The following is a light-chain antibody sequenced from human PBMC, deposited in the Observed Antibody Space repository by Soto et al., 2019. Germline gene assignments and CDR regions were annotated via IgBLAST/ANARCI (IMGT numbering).Light chain of an antibody. V-gene: IGKV3D-20*02. Sequence: EIVLTQSPGTLSLSPGERATLSCRASQSVGSSHLAWYQQKPGQAPRLLIYGASNRATGIPARFSGSGSGTDFTLTISSLEPEDFAVYYCQQRSNWPITFGQGTRLEIK. CDR3: QQRSNWPIT. J-gene: IGKJ5*01. CDR1: QSVGSSH. CDR2: GAS.